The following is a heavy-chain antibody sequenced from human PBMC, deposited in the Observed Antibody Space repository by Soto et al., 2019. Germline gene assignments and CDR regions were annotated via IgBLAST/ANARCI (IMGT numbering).Heavy chain of an antibody. Sequence: SETLSLTCTVSGDSISSSTYFWGWVRQPPGKGLEWIGTIYYSGSTYYNPSLKSRVTISVDTSKNHFSLKLSSVTAADTAVYFFARHLGEGYFDYWGHGTLVTVSS. CDR1: GDSISSSTYF. CDR3: ARHLGEGYFDY. J-gene: IGHJ4*01. CDR2: IYYSGST. V-gene: IGHV4-39*01.